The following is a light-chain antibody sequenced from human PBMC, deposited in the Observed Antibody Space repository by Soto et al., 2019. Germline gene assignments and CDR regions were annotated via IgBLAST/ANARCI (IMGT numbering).Light chain of an antibody. CDR1: QSVSSSY. Sequence: ESVLTQSPGTLSLSPGERATLSCRASQSVSSSYLAWYQQKPGQAPRLLIYGASSRATGIPDRFSGSGSGRDFTLTISRMEPEDFAVYYCQQYGSSTLTFGGGTKVEIK. V-gene: IGKV3-20*01. CDR2: GAS. J-gene: IGKJ4*01. CDR3: QQYGSSTLT.